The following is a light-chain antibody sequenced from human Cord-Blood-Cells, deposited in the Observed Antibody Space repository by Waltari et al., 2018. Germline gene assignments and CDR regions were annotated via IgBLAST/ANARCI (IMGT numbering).Light chain of an antibody. V-gene: IGLV2-14*03. Sequence: QSALTQPASVSGSPGPSITISCTGPSSDVGGYNYVSWYQQHPGKAPNLMIYDVSNRPSGVSNRFSGSKSGNTASLTISGLQAEDEADYYCSSYTSSSTWVFGGGTKLTVL. J-gene: IGLJ3*02. CDR1: SSDVGGYNY. CDR3: SSYTSSSTWV. CDR2: DVS.